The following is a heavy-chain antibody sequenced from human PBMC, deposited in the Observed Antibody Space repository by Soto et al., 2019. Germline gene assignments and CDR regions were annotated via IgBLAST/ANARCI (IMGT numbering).Heavy chain of an antibody. CDR3: ARGRYCLTGRCFPNWFDS. V-gene: IGHV4-30-4*01. D-gene: IGHD2-15*01. Sequence: SETLSLTCSVSGDSISTVDYFWAWIRQPPGQALEYIGYIYKSATTYYNPSFESRVAISLDTSKNQFSLNVTSVTAADTAVYFCARGRYCLTGRCFPNWFDSWGQGTLVTVSS. J-gene: IGHJ5*01. CDR1: GDSISTVDYF. CDR2: IYKSATT.